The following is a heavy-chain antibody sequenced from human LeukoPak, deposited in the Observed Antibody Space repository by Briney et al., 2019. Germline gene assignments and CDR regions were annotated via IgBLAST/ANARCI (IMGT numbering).Heavy chain of an antibody. CDR2: IITIFGTA. CDR1: GGTFSSYA. J-gene: IGHJ4*02. D-gene: IGHD4-17*01. Sequence: GASVKVSCMASGGTFSSYAISWVRQAPGQGLEWMGGIITIFGTANYAQKFKGRVAITADESTSTAYMELSSLRSEDTAVYYCARDTLDLYDYGDVLFDYWGQGTLVTVSS. CDR3: ARDTLDLYDYGDVLFDY. V-gene: IGHV1-69*13.